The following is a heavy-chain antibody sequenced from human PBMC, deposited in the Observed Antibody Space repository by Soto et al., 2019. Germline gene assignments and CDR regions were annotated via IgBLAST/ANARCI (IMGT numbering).Heavy chain of an antibody. D-gene: IGHD3-9*01. Sequence: ASVKVSCKASGGTFSSNAISWVRQAAGQGLEWMGGIIPILDTAKYAQKCWGRVTMTTDTSTSTAYMEVRSLTSDDTAVYYCARARFYDILTGPKDYYYGMDVWGQGTTVTVSS. CDR1: GGTFSSNA. CDR3: ARARFYDILTGPKDYYYGMDV. CDR2: IIPILDTA. V-gene: IGHV1-69*10. J-gene: IGHJ6*02.